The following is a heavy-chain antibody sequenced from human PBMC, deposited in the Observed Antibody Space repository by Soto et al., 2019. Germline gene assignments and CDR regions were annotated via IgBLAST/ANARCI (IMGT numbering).Heavy chain of an antibody. CDR3: AKDPDRYDYVWGTYRYLDH. CDR2: ISTSGGRT. J-gene: IGHJ4*02. D-gene: IGHD3-16*02. CDR1: GITFSNYA. V-gene: IGHV3-23*01. Sequence: EVQLLESGGGLVQPGGSLGLSCTDSGITFSNYAMSWVRQAPRKGLEWVSTISTSGGRTYYADSVKGRFTISRDNSKNTLYLQMNSLRAEDTALYYCAKDPDRYDYVWGTYRYLDHWGQGTLVTVSS.